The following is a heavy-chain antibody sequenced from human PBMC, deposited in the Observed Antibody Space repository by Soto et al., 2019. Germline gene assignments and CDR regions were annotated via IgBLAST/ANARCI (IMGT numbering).Heavy chain of an antibody. D-gene: IGHD3-3*01. CDR3: AKRGTPYYDFWSGYTPFDY. Sequence: EVQLLESGGGLVQPGGSLRLSCAASGFTFSSYAMSWVRQAPGKGLEWVSAISGSGGSTYYADSVKGRFTISRDNSKNTLYLQMNSLRAEDTAVYYCAKRGTPYYDFWSGYTPFDYWGQGTLVTVSS. J-gene: IGHJ4*02. CDR2: ISGSGGST. CDR1: GFTFSSYA. V-gene: IGHV3-23*01.